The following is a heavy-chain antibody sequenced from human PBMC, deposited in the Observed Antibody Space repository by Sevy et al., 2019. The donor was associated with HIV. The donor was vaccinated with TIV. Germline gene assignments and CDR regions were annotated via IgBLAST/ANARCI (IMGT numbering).Heavy chain of an antibody. CDR1: GFTFSSYA. V-gene: IGHV3-30-3*01. CDR3: ARDYGGNSDAFDY. CDR2: ISYDGSNK. D-gene: IGHD4-17*01. J-gene: IGHJ4*02. Sequence: GGSLRLSCAASGFTFSSYAMHWVRQAPGKGPEWVAVISYDGSNKYYADSVKGRFTISRDNSKNTLYLQMNSLRAEDTAVYYCARDYGGNSDAFDYWGQGTLVTVSS.